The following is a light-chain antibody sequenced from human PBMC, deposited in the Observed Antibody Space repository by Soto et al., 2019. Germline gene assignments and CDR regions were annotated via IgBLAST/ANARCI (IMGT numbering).Light chain of an antibody. CDR2: DAS. J-gene: IGKJ4*01. V-gene: IGKV1-33*01. Sequence: DIQMTQSPSFLSASGGDRVTITCQASQDITTSLYWYQQKPGKAPKLLMYDASNLETGVPSRYSGRGPGTAFTFTISSLQAEDIATYYCQQYDNRPLIFGGGTKVEIK. CDR1: QDITTS. CDR3: QQYDNRPLI.